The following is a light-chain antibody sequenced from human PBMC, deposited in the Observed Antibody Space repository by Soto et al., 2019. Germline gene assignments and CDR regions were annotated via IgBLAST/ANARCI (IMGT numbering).Light chain of an antibody. V-gene: IGLV2-11*01. CDR3: CSYGGSYTWV. J-gene: IGLJ3*02. CDR1: SGDIGAYNY. CDR2: DVN. Sequence: QSALTQPRSVSGSPGQSVTFSCTGTSGDIGAYNYVSWYQFHPGKAPKMIIYDVNKRPSGVPDRFSGSKSGNTASLTISWLQAEDEADYYCCSYGGSYTWVFGGGTQLTVL.